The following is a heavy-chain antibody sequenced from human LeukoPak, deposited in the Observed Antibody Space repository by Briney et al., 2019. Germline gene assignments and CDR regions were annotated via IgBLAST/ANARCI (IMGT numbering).Heavy chain of an antibody. D-gene: IGHD3-9*01. Sequence: SETLSLTCTVSGGSISSSSYYWGWIRQPPGKGLEWIGSIYYSGSTYYNPSLKSRVTISVDTSKNQLSLKLSSVTAADSAVYYCARGWGDSDDILTGYPFDYWGQGTLVTVSS. CDR1: GGSISSSSYY. CDR3: ARGWGDSDDILTGYPFDY. CDR2: IYYSGST. V-gene: IGHV4-39*07. J-gene: IGHJ4*02.